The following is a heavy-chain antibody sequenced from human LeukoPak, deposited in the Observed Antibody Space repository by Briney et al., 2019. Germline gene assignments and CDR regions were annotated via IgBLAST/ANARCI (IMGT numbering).Heavy chain of an antibody. D-gene: IGHD1-26*01. CDR1: GFTFSSYW. V-gene: IGHV3-30-3*01. CDR3: ARDPEWELLLDY. CDR2: ISYDGSNK. Sequence: GGSLRLSCAASGFTFSSYWMHWVRQAPGKGLEWVAVISYDGSNKYYADSVKGRFTISRDNSKNTLYLQMNSLRAEDTAVYYCARDPEWELLLDYWGQGTLVTVSS. J-gene: IGHJ4*02.